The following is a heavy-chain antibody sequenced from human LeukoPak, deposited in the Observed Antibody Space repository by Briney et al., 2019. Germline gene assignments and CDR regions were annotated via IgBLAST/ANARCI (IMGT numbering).Heavy chain of an antibody. J-gene: IGHJ3*02. Sequence: PGGSLRLSCTASGFTFGDYAMSWFRQAPGKGLEWVGFIRRKAYGGTTEYAASVKGRFTISRDDSKSIAYLQMNSLKTEDTAVYYCTRYLLRFGELPSNEAFDIGGQGTMVTVSS. V-gene: IGHV3-49*03. CDR2: IRRKAYGGTT. D-gene: IGHD3-10*01. CDR3: TRYLLRFGELPSNEAFDI. CDR1: GFTFGDYA.